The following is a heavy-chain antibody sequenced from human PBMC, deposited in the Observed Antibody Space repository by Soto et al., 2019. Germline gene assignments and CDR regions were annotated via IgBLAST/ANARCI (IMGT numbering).Heavy chain of an antibody. CDR3: ARDSKVLRFLEWDVHFDY. D-gene: IGHD3-3*01. CDR1: GFTFSSYS. V-gene: IGHV3-48*02. CDR2: ISSSSSTI. J-gene: IGHJ4*02. Sequence: EVQLVESGGGLVQPGGSLRLSCAASGFTFSSYSMNWVRQAPGKGLEWVSYISSSSSTIYYADSVKGRFTISRDNAKNSLYLQMNSLRDEDTAVYYCARDSKVLRFLEWDVHFDYWGQGTLVTVSS.